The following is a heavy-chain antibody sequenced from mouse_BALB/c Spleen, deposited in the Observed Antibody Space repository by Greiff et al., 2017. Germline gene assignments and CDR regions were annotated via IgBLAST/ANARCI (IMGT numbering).Heavy chain of an antibody. J-gene: IGHJ1*01. CDR2: ISSGGGST. CDR1: GFAFSSYD. Sequence: EVQRVESGGGLVKPGGSLKLSCAASGFAFSSYDMSWVRQTPEKRLEWVAYISSGGGSTYYPDTVKGRFTISRDNAKNTLYLQMSSLKSEDTAMYYCATLLRLRGWYFDVWGAGTTVTVSS. D-gene: IGHD1-2*01. CDR3: ATLLRLRGWYFDV. V-gene: IGHV5-12-1*01.